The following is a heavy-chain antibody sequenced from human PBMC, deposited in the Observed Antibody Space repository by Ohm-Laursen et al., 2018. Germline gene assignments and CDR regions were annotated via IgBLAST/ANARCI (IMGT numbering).Heavy chain of an antibody. Sequence: SDTLSLTCPVSGDSISGRYWSWIRQPPGKGLEWIGNIDDNGNTNYNPSLQSRVTISINTSKNQFSLQLRFVTAADTVVYHCAGAPNLYYFDYWGQGTLVTVSS. CDR2: IDDNGNT. CDR1: GDSISGRY. CDR3: AGAPNLYYFDY. V-gene: IGHV4-59*08. D-gene: IGHD1-26*01. J-gene: IGHJ4*02.